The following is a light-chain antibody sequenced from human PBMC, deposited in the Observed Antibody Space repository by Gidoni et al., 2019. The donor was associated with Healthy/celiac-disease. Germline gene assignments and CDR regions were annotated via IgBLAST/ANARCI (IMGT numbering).Light chain of an antibody. Sequence: DIEMTQSRDYLAVSLGERANITCKSSPSVFYRSSNKNYFAWYQQKPVQPPKLLIYWASTREAGVPDRFSGSASGTDFPLTSSSLPAEDVAVYYCQQYYSTPRTFGQGTKVEIK. CDR1: PSVFYRSSNKNY. CDR3: QQYYSTPRT. J-gene: IGKJ1*01. V-gene: IGKV4-1*01. CDR2: WAS.